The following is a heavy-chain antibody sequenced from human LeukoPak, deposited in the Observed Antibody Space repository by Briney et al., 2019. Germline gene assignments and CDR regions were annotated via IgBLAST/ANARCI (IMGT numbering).Heavy chain of an antibody. CDR3: ARAPSEIGGYYPEYFRH. J-gene: IGHJ1*01. CDR2: IKSDGST. D-gene: IGHD3-22*01. CDR1: GFTFSTYW. V-gene: IGHV3-74*01. Sequence: GGSLRLSCAASGFTFSTYWMHWVRQAPGKGLVWVSRIKSDGSTNYADSVEGRFTISRDNAKNTVSLQMNSLRAEDTGVYYCARAPSEIGGYYPEYFRHWGQGTLVTVSS.